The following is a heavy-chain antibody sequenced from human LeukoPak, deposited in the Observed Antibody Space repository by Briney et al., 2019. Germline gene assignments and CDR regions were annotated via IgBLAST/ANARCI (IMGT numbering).Heavy chain of an antibody. CDR3: ARGIVATPSGGFDS. V-gene: IGHV3-7*01. CDR2: IKQDGSET. Sequence: GGSLRLSCAPSGFTLSSYWMSWVRQAPGKGLEWGAYIKQDGSETYPVGSVKGRFTTSRDNAKNSLYLQINSLRAEDTAVYYCARGIVATPSGGFDSWGQGTLVTVSS. D-gene: IGHD5-12*01. J-gene: IGHJ4*02. CDR1: GFTLSSYW.